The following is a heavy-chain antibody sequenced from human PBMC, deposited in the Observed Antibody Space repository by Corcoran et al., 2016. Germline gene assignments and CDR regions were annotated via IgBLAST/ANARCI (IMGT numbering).Heavy chain of an antibody. CDR1: GYTFTSYY. J-gene: IGHJ6*02. Sequence: QVQLVQSGAEVKKPGASVKVSCKASGYTFTSYYMHWVRQAPGQGLEWMGIINPSGGSTSYAQKFQGRVTMTRDTSTSTVYMELSSLRSEDTAVYYCARDGPLASFGVASYYYYGMDVWGQGTTVTVSS. CDR2: INPSGGST. CDR3: ARDGPLASFGVASYYYYGMDV. V-gene: IGHV1-46*01. D-gene: IGHD3-3*01.